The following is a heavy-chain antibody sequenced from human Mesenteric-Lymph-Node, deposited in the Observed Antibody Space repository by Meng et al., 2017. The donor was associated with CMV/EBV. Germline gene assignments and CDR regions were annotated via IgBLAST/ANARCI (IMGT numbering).Heavy chain of an antibody. Sequence: GESLKISCKGSGYSFTSYWIGWVRQMPGKGLEWMGIIYPGDSDTRYSPSFQGQVTISADKSISTAYLQWSSLKASDTAIYYCARLLLWFGELGSFDYWGQGTLVTVSS. D-gene: IGHD3-10*01. CDR2: IYPGDSDT. CDR3: ARLLLWFGELGSFDY. CDR1: GYSFTSYW. J-gene: IGHJ4*02. V-gene: IGHV5-51*01.